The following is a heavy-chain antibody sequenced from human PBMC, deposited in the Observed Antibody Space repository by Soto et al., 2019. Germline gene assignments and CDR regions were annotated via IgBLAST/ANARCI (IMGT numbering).Heavy chain of an antibody. J-gene: IGHJ6*02. CDR2: ITGSGAYI. CDR1: GFSFSAYS. D-gene: IGHD3-9*01. CDR3: ARVEGRYSSSVGMDV. V-gene: IGHV3-21*06. Sequence: EVQLVESGGGLVKPGGSLRLSCEVFGFSFSAYSVNWVRQAPGKGLEWVSTITGSGAYIYYADSVNGRFTISKDNAKNSVYRQLNSLRAEDTAVYYCARVEGRYSSSVGMDVWGQGTTVTVSS.